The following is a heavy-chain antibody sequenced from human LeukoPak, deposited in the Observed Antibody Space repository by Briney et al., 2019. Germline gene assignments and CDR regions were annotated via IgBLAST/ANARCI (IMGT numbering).Heavy chain of an antibody. CDR1: GGSISGYY. V-gene: IGHV4-59*08. J-gene: IGHJ2*01. D-gene: IGHD3-9*01. Sequence: SETLSLTCTVSGGSISGYYWSWIRHPPGRGLEWIGYIYYSGNSNYNPSLKSRVTISVEMSRNQFSLNLSSVTAADTAVYYCARRVAINYWYFDLWGRGTLVTVSS. CDR3: ARRVAINYWYFDL. CDR2: IYYSGNS.